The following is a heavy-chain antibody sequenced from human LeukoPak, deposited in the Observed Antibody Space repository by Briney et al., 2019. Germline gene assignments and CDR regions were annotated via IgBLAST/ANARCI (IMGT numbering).Heavy chain of an antibody. CDR2: ISPSGTNT. D-gene: IGHD3-22*01. V-gene: IGHV3-23*01. Sequence: PGGSLRLSCAASGATFSSYTMSWVRQAPGKGLEWVSGISPSGTNTYHANSVKGRFTISRDNPKNTLYLQMNSLRADDTAIYYCAKARYYYDSSGYYYADYWGQGTLVTVSS. CDR3: AKARYYYDSSGYYYADY. J-gene: IGHJ4*02. CDR1: GATFSSYT.